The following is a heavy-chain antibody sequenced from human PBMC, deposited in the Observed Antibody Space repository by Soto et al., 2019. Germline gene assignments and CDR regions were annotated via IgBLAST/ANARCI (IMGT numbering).Heavy chain of an antibody. CDR1: GFTFSSYG. Sequence: DLEESGGGVVQPGTSLRLSCVASGFTFSSYGMHWVRQAPGKGLEWVAVIPNTENKKYYADSVKGRFTISRDNSQNTLFLQMDRRMSEDTAMYYCARTAGGRVRGALDIWGQGTMVTVS. D-gene: IGHD3-10*01. CDR3: ARTAGGRVRGALDI. CDR2: IPNTENKK. J-gene: IGHJ3*02. V-gene: IGHV3-30-3*01.